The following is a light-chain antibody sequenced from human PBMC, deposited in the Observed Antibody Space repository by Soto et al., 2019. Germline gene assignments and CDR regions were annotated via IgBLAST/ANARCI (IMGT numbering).Light chain of an antibody. J-gene: IGKJ5*01. V-gene: IGKV3-20*01. CDR1: QSVSSN. Sequence: IVMTQSPATLFLSPAESAIRSFRASQSVSSNLAWHQQKHGPAPRXLMSGAFSRATDIPDRFSGSGSGTAFTLTINRLEPEDSAVYYCQQYGSLITFGQGTRLEIK. CDR2: GAF. CDR3: QQYGSLIT.